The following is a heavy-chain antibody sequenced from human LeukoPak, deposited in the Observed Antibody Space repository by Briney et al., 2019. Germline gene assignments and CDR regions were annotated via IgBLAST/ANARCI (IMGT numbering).Heavy chain of an antibody. CDR1: GGTFSSYA. CDR3: AREYYDFWSGYLYLGSFDR. V-gene: IGHV1-69*06. CDR2: IIPILGKA. Sequence: SVKVSCKASGGTFSSYAISWVRQAPGQGLEWMGEIIPILGKANYAQELQGRVTITADKSTSTGYMELSSLRSEDTTVYYCAREYYDFWSGYLYLGSFDRWGQGTLVTVSS. J-gene: IGHJ5*02. D-gene: IGHD3-3*01.